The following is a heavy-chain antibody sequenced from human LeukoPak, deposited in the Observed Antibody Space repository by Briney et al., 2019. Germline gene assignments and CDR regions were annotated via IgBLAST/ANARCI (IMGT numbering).Heavy chain of an antibody. J-gene: IGHJ3*02. CDR3: VRGDYDFWSGYSFDAFDI. D-gene: IGHD3-3*01. CDR1: GGSISSSNYY. V-gene: IGHV4-61*02. Sequence: SETLSLTCTVSGGSISSSNYYWTWIRQPAGKGLEWIGRIYTSGSTNYNPSLKSRVTISVDTSKNQFSLKLSSVTAADTAVYYCVRGDYDFWSGYSFDAFDIWGQGTMVTVSS. CDR2: IYTSGST.